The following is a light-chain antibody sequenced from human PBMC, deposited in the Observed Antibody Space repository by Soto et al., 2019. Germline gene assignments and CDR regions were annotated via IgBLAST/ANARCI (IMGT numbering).Light chain of an antibody. Sequence: QSVLTQPPSASGTPGQRVTISCSGSRSDIGSNPVNWYQQLPGTAPKLLIFSNNQRPSGVPDRFSGSKSGTSASLAISGLQSEDEADYYCSAWDDSLNGRVFGGGTKLTV. CDR1: RSDIGSNP. V-gene: IGLV1-44*01. CDR3: SAWDDSLNGRV. J-gene: IGLJ2*01. CDR2: SNN.